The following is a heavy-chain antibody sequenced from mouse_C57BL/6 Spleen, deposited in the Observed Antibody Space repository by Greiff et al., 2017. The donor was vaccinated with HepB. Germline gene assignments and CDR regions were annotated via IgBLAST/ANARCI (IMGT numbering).Heavy chain of an antibody. CDR1: GYTFTSYW. V-gene: IGHV1-52*01. D-gene: IGHD1-1*01. J-gene: IGHJ1*03. CDR3: ARERADGSSPYWYFDV. Sequence: QVQLQQSGAELVRPGSSVKLSCKASGYTFTSYWMHWVKQRPIQGLEWIGNIDPSDSETHYNQKFKDKATLTVDKSSSTAYMQLSSLTSEDSAVYYCARERADGSSPYWYFDVWGTGTTVTVSS. CDR2: IDPSDSET.